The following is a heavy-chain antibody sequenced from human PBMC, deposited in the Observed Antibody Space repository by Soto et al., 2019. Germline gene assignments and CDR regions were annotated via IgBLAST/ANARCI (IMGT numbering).Heavy chain of an antibody. V-gene: IGHV3-23*01. CDR3: AKDPHGNIVVVPAALPNWFDP. CDR1: GFSFGDHY. Sequence: GGSLRLSCAASGFSFGDHYMSWIRQAPGKGLEWVSYITDSGATTYYADSVKGRFTISRDNSKNTLYLQMNSLRAEDTAVYYCAKDPHGNIVVVPAALPNWFDPWGQGTLVTVSS. CDR2: ITDSGATT. J-gene: IGHJ5*02. D-gene: IGHD2-2*01.